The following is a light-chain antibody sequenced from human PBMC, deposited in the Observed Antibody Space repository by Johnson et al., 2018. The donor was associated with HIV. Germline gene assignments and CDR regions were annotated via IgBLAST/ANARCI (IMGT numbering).Light chain of an antibody. Sequence: SVLTQPPSVSAAPGQKVTISCSGTSSNIGNNYVSWYQQFPGTAPKLVIYDNNNRPSGIPDRFSGSKSGTSATLGITGLQTGDEADYYCGTWDSSLSAGGANYVFGTGTKVTVL. V-gene: IGLV1-51*01. J-gene: IGLJ1*01. CDR1: SSNIGNNY. CDR3: GTWDSSLSAGGANYV. CDR2: DNN.